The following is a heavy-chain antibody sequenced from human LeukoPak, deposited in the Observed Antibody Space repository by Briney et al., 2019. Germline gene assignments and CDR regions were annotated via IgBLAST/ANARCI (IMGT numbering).Heavy chain of an antibody. CDR3: ATRRGGPYPYYFDH. Sequence: SETLSRTCAVYGDSFSGYYWSWIRQSPGTGLEGIGEVNDRGTTNYNPNLKSRVTISVVTSSNQFSLKLTSVTAADTAIYFCATRRGGPYPYYFDHWDQGALVTVSS. CDR1: GDSFSGYY. V-gene: IGHV4-34*01. CDR2: VNDRGTT. J-gene: IGHJ4*02. D-gene: IGHD2-15*01.